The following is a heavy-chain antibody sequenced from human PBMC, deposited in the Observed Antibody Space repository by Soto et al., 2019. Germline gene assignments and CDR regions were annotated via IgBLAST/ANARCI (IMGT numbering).Heavy chain of an antibody. CDR3: ARDNDYIWGSYQPVDAFDI. V-gene: IGHV4-31*03. J-gene: IGHJ3*02. D-gene: IGHD3-16*02. CDR2: IYYSGST. Sequence: PSETLSLTCTVSGGSISSGGYYWSWIRQHPGKGLEWIGYIYYSGSTYYNPSLKSRVTISVDTSKNQFSLKLSSVTAADTAVYYCARDNDYIWGSYQPVDAFDIWGQGTMVTVSS. CDR1: GGSISSGGYY.